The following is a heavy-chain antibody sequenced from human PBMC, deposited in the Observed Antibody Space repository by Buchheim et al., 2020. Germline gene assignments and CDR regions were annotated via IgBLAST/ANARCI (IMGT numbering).Heavy chain of an antibody. J-gene: IGHJ6*02. D-gene: IGHD1-26*01. CDR1: GFTFSSYG. Sequence: QVQLVESGGGVVQPGRSLRLSYAASGFTFSSYGMHWVRQAPGKGLEWVAVISYDGSNKYYADSVKGRFTISRDNSKNTLYLQMNSLRAEDTAVYYCAKAWYSGSYYYYGMDVWGQGTT. CDR3: AKAWYSGSYYYYGMDV. CDR2: ISYDGSNK. V-gene: IGHV3-30*18.